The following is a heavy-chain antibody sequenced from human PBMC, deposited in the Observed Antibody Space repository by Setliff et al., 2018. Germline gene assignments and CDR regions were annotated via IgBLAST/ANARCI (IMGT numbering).Heavy chain of an antibody. CDR2: ISADDVSI. V-gene: IGHV3-11*01. J-gene: IGHJ4*02. CDR3: ARVGGYGWADH. Sequence: PSETLSLTCTVYGVSFSDYYWGWVRQAPGKGLEWLCYISADDVSILYADSVKGRFSVSRDNAKNSVYLEMNSLRVEDTAVYYCARVGGYGWADHWGQGILVTVSS. D-gene: IGHD2-15*01. CDR1: GVSFSDYY.